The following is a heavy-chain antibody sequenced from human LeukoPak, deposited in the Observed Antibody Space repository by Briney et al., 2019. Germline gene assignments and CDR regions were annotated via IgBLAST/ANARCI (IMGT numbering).Heavy chain of an antibody. V-gene: IGHV3-7*01. CDR1: GFTFSSYW. J-gene: IGHJ6*02. Sequence: GGSLRLSCAASGFTFSSYWMSWVRQAPGKGLEWVANIKQDGSEKYYVDSVKGRFTISRDNAKNSLYLQMNSLRAEDTAVYYCARGETYLYYYYGMDVWGQGTTVTVSS. CDR2: IKQDGSEK. CDR3: ARGETYLYYYYGMDV.